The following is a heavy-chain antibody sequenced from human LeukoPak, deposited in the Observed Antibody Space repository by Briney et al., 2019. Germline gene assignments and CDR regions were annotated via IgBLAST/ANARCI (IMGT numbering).Heavy chain of an antibody. CDR2: ISGSGGST. D-gene: IGHD2-2*01. CDR1: GFTFSSYA. CDR3: AKDIVVVPAPDDAFDI. Sequence: PGGSLRLSCAASGFTFSSYAMSWVRQAPGKGLEWVSAISGSGGSTYYADSVKGRFTISRDNSKNTLYLQMNSLRAEDTAVYYCAKDIVVVPAPDDAFDIWGQGTMVTVSS. J-gene: IGHJ3*02. V-gene: IGHV3-23*01.